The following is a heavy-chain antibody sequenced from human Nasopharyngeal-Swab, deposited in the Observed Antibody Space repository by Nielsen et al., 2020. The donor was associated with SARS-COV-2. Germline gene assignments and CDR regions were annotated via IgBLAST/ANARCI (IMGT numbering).Heavy chain of an antibody. Sequence: ASVKVSCKASGYTFTDYYIHWVRQAPGQGLEWMGRINPNSGGTSYAQKFQGRLTMTRDTSISTAYMELRRLRSDDTAVYYCAKDAASRDSNSWYHFDHWGQGTLVTVSS. J-gene: IGHJ4*02. CDR3: AKDAASRDSNSWYHFDH. V-gene: IGHV1-2*06. CDR2: INPNSGGT. D-gene: IGHD6-13*01. CDR1: GYTFTDYY.